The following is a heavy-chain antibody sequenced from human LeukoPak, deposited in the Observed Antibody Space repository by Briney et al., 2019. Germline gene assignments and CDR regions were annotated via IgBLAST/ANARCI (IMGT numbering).Heavy chain of an antibody. CDR1: GGSFSGYY. J-gene: IGHJ4*02. D-gene: IGHD3-3*01. V-gene: IGHV4-34*01. CDR3: ARGRAWYYDFWSGYSRGYYFDY. Sequence: TETLSLTCAVYGGSFSGYYCSSIRQPPGKGLEWIGEINHSGSTNYNPSLKSRVTISVDTSKNQFSLKLSSVTAADTAVYYCARGRAWYYDFWSGYSRGYYFDYWGQGTLVTVSS. CDR2: INHSGST.